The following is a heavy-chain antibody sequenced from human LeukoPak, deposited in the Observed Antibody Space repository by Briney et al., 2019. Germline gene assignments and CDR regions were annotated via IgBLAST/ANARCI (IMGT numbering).Heavy chain of an antibody. CDR2: IIPIFGTA. CDR1: GGTLSSYA. V-gene: IGHV1-69*13. J-gene: IGHJ4*02. CDR3: ARGVAVAASCDY. Sequence: SVKVSFKASGGTLSSYAISCVRQAPGHGLEWMGGIIPIFGTANYAQKFQGRVTITADESTSTAYMELSSLRSEDTAVYYCARGVAVAASCDYWGQGTLVTVSS. D-gene: IGHD6-19*01.